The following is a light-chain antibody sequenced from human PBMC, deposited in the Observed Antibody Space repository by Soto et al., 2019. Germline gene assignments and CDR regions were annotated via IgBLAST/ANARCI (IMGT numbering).Light chain of an antibody. J-gene: IGLJ1*01. V-gene: IGLV2-14*01. Sequence: QSALTQPAFVSGSPGQSITISCTGTNSDVGGYNFVSWYQQHPGKVPKLMIYDVTNRPSGVSNRFSGSKSGNTASLTISGLQAEDEADYYCSSYTSSSTLVFGPGTKVTVL. CDR2: DVT. CDR3: SSYTSSSTLV. CDR1: NSDVGGYNF.